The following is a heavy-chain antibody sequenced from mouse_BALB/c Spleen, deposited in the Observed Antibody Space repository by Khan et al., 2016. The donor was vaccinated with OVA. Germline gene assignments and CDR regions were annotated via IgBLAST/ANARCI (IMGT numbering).Heavy chain of an antibody. D-gene: IGHD2-1*01. J-gene: IGHJ3*01. Sequence: EVELVESGGGLVEPGGSLKLSCAASGFTFSSFVMSWVRQTPEKRLEWVATISSAATYTYYPDSIKGRFTISRDNAKNTLYLHMNSLRSADTAIXYCTNGNYGWFAYWGLGTLVTVST. CDR1: GFTFSSFV. CDR3: TNGNYGWFAY. CDR2: ISSAATYT. V-gene: IGHV5-9-1*01.